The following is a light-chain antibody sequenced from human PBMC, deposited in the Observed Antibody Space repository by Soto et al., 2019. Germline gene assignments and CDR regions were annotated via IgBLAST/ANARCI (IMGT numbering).Light chain of an antibody. CDR3: SSYAGSSDRVV. CDR1: STDYENYNL. Sequence: QSALTQPASVSGSPGQSITISCTRSSTDYENYNLVSWYQHCPDKAPKLIIYEGTKRPSEISDRFSGSESDTTASLIISGRQPEDEADYYCSSYAGSSDRVVFGGGTKLTVL. CDR2: EGT. V-gene: IGLV2-23*01. J-gene: IGLJ2*01.